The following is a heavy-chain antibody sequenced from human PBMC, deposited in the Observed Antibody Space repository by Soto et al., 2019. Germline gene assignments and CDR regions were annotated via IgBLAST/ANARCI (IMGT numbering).Heavy chain of an antibody. CDR2: ISGSSSFT. CDR1: GFTFSDYY. Sequence: PVGSLRLSCAASGFTFSDYYMSWIRQAPGKGVEWVSYISGSSSFTNHVDSVKGRFTISRDNAKNSMYLQMNSLRAEDTAVYYCARGYGAFDIWGQGTLVTVSS. V-gene: IGHV3-11*06. CDR3: ARGYGAFDI. J-gene: IGHJ3*02. D-gene: IGHD2-15*01.